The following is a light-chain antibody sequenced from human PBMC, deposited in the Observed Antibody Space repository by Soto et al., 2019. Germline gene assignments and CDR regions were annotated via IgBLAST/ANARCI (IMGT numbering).Light chain of an antibody. CDR3: QQYTVWPLVT. J-gene: IGKJ4*01. CDR1: QSVGTY. V-gene: IGKV3-15*01. Sequence: EIVMTQSPATLSVSPGEKATLSCRASQSVGTYLAWYQQKPGQTPRLLIFGASTMATGIPARFSGSGSGSEFTLTISSLQSEDFAVYSCQQYTVWPLVTFGGGTKVEIK. CDR2: GAS.